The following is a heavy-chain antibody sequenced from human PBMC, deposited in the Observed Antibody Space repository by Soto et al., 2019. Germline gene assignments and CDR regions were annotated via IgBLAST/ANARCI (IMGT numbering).Heavy chain of an antibody. CDR3: ASGGNWFDP. CDR1: GGSISNYY. CDR2: MYYNGNI. V-gene: IGHV4-59*01. J-gene: IGHJ5*02. D-gene: IGHD3-16*01. Sequence: PSETLSLTCNVSGGSISNYYWTWVRQSPEKGLEWIGYMYYNGNINYNPSLKSRVTISIDTSKNQFPLTLKSVTAADTAVHYWASGGNWFDPWGQGVLVTVSS.